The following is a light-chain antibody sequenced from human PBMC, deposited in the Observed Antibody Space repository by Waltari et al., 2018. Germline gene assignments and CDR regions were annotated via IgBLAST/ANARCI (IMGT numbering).Light chain of an antibody. CDR1: SLRRYD. J-gene: IGLJ2*01. Sequence: SSELTQDPAVSVALGQPVRNTCQGDSLRRYDASWYQQKPGQAPILVIYGKDNRPSGIPDRFSGSTSGNTASLTITGSQAEDEADYYCHSRVVSNVRGAFGGGTKLTVL. V-gene: IGLV3-19*01. CDR3: HSRVVSNVRGA. CDR2: GKD.